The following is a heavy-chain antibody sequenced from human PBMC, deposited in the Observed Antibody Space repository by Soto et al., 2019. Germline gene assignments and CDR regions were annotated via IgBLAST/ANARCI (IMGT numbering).Heavy chain of an antibody. D-gene: IGHD2-21*02. J-gene: IGHJ6*02. CDR3: ARDLWGYCGTDCYPLDV. V-gene: IGHV4-34*01. Sequence: SETLSLTCAVYGGSFSGYYWSWIREPPGKGLEWIGEINHSGSTNYNPSLKSRVTISVDTSKNQFSLKLSSVTAADTAVYYCARDLWGYCGTDCYPLDVWGQGTTVT. CDR1: GGSFSGYY. CDR2: INHSGST.